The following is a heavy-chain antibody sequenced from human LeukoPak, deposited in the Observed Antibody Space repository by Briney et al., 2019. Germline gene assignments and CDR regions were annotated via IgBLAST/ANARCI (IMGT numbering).Heavy chain of an antibody. J-gene: IGHJ4*02. V-gene: IGHV4-59*01. CDR2: IYYSGST. CDR1: GGSISSYY. CDR3: ARTPVYDILTGYQYYFDY. Sequence: ASETLSLTCTVSGGSISSYYWSWIRQPPGKGLEWIGYIYYSGSTNYNPSLKSRVTISVDTSKNQFSLKLSSVTAADTAVYYCARTPVYDILTGYQYYFDYWGQGILVTVSS. D-gene: IGHD3-9*01.